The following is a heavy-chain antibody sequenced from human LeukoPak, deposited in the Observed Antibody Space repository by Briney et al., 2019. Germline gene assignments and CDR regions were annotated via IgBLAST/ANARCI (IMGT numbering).Heavy chain of an antibody. J-gene: IGHJ5*02. CDR2: MNANSGDA. V-gene: IGHV1-2*02. D-gene: IGHD3-10*01. Sequence: ASVTVSCKTSVYIFTAYYMHWVRQAPGQGLEWMGWMNANSGDATYAQKFQGRVTMTRDTSISTAYMELSSLTSDDTAVYYCARPGNWWFDPWGQGTLVTVSS. CDR3: ARPGNWWFDP. CDR1: VYIFTAYY.